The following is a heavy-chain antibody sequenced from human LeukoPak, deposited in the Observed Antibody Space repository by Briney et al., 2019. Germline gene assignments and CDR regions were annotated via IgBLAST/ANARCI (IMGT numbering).Heavy chain of an antibody. CDR2: IRYVGSNK. CDR1: RFTCSSYG. CDR3: AKDQGVQASWYFDY. Sequence: GGALRLSRAAPRFTCSSYGMHWVREAPGERLECVAFIRYVGSNKYYADSVKGRFTISRDNSENTLYLQMNSLRAEDTAVYYCAKDQGVQASWYFDYWGQGTLVTVAS. V-gene: IGHV3-30*02. J-gene: IGHJ4*02. D-gene: IGHD1-1*01.